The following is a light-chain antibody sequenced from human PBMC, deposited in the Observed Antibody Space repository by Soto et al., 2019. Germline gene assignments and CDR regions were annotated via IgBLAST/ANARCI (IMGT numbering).Light chain of an antibody. CDR2: GAS. V-gene: IGKV3-20*01. CDR3: QHYGTSLYT. J-gene: IGKJ2*01. CDR1: QIISSTY. Sequence: DIVLTQSPGTLSLSPGEIATLSCRATQIISSTYLGWYQQNPGQAPRLLIYGASSRATGVPDRFSGSGAGTDFTLTISRLEPEDFAVYYCQHYGTSLYTFGQGTKLEIK.